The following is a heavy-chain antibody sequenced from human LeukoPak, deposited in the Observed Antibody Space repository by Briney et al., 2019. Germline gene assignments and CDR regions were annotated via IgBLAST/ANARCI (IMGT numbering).Heavy chain of an antibody. Sequence: PGGSLRLSCAASGFTVSSYYMNWVRQAPGKGLEWVSVFYVGGPTYYADFVQGRFTISRDNSKNTVDLQMSSLRPEDTAVYYCARGAGWNFYEYWGHGTLVTVSS. D-gene: IGHD6-19*01. J-gene: IGHJ4*01. CDR3: ARGAGWNFYEY. CDR2: FYVGGPT. CDR1: GFTVSSYY. V-gene: IGHV3-53*05.